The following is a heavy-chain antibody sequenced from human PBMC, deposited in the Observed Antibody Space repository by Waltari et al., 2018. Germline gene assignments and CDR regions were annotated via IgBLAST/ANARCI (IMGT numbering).Heavy chain of an antibody. Sequence: EVQLVESGGGLVQPGGSLRLSCAAYGFTFSDSLMTWVREAPGKGLEWVANIKQDGSEKYYVDSVKGRFTVSRDNAKNSLYLQMNSLRVEDTALYYCAILRGGNYWGQGTLVTVSS. CDR3: AILRGGNY. V-gene: IGHV3-7*01. CDR1: GFTFSDSL. D-gene: IGHD3-16*01. J-gene: IGHJ4*02. CDR2: IKQDGSEK.